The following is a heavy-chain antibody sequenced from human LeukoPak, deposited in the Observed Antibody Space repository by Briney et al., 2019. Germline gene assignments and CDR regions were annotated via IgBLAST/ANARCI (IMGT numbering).Heavy chain of an antibody. J-gene: IGHJ5*02. D-gene: IGHD2-2*01. CDR3: ARGCSSTTCSGWFDP. CDR2: INQDGSDK. CDR1: GFTFSTYW. Sequence: PGGSLRLSCAAPGFTFSTYWMSWVRQAPGKGLEWVANINQDGSDKYYVDSVKGRFTISRDSAKNSLYLQMNSLRAEDTAVYYCARGCSSTTCSGWFDPWGQGTLVTVSS. V-gene: IGHV3-7*01.